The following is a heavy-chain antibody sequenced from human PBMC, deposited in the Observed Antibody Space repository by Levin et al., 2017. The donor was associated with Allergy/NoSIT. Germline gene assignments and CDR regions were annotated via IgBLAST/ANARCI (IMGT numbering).Heavy chain of an antibody. J-gene: IGHJ3*02. CDR1: GFIFSSYG. CDR3: ARSVRGTAAGTGDAFDI. Sequence: GGSLRLSCAASGFIFSSYGMHWVRQAPGKGLEWVAVIWYDGSNKYYVDSVKGRFTISRDDSKNTLYLQMNSLRAEDTAIYYCARSVRGTAAGTGDAFDIWGPGTTVTVSS. CDR2: IWYDGSNK. D-gene: IGHD6-13*01. V-gene: IGHV3-33*01.